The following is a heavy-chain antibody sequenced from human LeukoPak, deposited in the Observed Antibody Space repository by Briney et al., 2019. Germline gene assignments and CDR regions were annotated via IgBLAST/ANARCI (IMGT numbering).Heavy chain of an antibody. J-gene: IGHJ4*02. CDR1: GFTFNTAW. Sequence: NPGGSLRLSCAASGFTFNTAWMSWVRQAPGKGLEWVGHVKSKNAGGTTDYAAPVKGRFTISRDDSKTTLYLQMNSLKTEDTAVYYCTTEYYGSYYYWGPGTLVTVSS. CDR2: VKSKNAGGTT. V-gene: IGHV3-15*01. CDR3: TTEYYGSYYY. D-gene: IGHD3-10*01.